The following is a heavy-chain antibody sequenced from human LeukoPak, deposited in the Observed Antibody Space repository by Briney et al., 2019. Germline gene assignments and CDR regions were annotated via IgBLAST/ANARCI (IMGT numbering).Heavy chain of an antibody. D-gene: IGHD3-22*01. CDR3: ARLYYDSSGYLDY. CDR1: GYTFTNYY. J-gene: IGHJ4*02. CDR2: INPSAGST. Sequence: ASVKVSCKASGYTFTNYYMHWVRQAPGQGLEWMGIINPSAGSTTYAQKFQGRVTMTRDTSTRTVYMELSSLRSEDTAVYSCARLYYDSSGYLDYWGQGTLVTVSS. V-gene: IGHV1-46*01.